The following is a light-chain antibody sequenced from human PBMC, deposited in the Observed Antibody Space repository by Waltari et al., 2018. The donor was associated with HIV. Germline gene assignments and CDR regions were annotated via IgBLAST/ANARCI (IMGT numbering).Light chain of an antibody. CDR3: QHYGSSSWT. CDR2: GAS. V-gene: IGKV3-20*01. CDR1: QSFSSSY. Sequence: EIVLTQSPNTLSLSPGERVTLSCRASQSFSSSYLAWYRQKPGQAPRLLIYGASSRATGIPDRFSGSGSGTDFTLTISRLEPEDFAVYYCQHYGSSSWTFGQGTKVEIK. J-gene: IGKJ1*01.